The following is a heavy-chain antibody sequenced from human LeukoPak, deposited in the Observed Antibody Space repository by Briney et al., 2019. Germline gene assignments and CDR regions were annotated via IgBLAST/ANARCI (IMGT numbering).Heavy chain of an antibody. CDR1: GFTFNNG. V-gene: IGHV3-30*18. Sequence: QPGRSLTLSCAASGFTFNNGMHWVRKAPGKGLEWVAAISHDGSNAYYGDSVKGRFTISRDNSKNTLYLQMNSLRPEDTAIYYCAKDAGQWQNWNWFAPWGQGTLAIVSS. CDR3: AKDAGQWQNWNWFAP. D-gene: IGHD6-19*01. CDR2: ISHDGSNA. J-gene: IGHJ5*02.